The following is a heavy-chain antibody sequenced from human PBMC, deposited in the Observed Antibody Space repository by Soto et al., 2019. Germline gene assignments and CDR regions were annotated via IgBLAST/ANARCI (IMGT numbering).Heavy chain of an antibody. CDR2: IYYSGST. CDR1: GGSISSGGYY. J-gene: IGHJ5*02. Sequence: SETLSLTCTVSGGSISSGGYYWSWIRQHPGKGLEWIGYIYYSGSTYYNPSLKSRVTISIDTSKNQFSLKLSSVTAADTAVYYCARLRPLSGTAMVNWFDPWGQGTLVTVSS. CDR3: ARLRPLSGTAMVNWFDP. D-gene: IGHD5-18*01. V-gene: IGHV4-31*02.